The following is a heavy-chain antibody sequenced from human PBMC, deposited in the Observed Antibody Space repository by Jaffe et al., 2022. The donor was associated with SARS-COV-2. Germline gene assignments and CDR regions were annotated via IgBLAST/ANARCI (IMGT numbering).Heavy chain of an antibody. CDR2: IYSGGST. J-gene: IGHJ6*02. CDR1: GFTVSSNY. CDR3: AREGGDLDYYYYGMDV. Sequence: EVQLVESGGGLVQPGGSLRLSCAASGFTVSSNYMSWVRQAPGKGLEWVSVIYSGGSTYYADSVKGRFTISRDNSKNTLYLQMNSLRAEDTAVYYCAREGGDLDYYYYGMDVWGQGTTVTVSS. D-gene: IGHD3-16*01. V-gene: IGHV3-66*02.